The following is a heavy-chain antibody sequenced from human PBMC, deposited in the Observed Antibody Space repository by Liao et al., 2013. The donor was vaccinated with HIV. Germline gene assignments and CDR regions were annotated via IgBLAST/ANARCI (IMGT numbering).Heavy chain of an antibody. CDR1: GGSISSGSYY. CDR2: VYFNGNT. D-gene: IGHD1-26*01. CDR3: ASAPLGATTNAFDI. Sequence: QVQLQESGPGLVKPSQTLSLTCTVSGGSISSGSYYWSWIRQPAGKGLEWIGRVYFNGNTNYNPSLKSRVAISVDTSKNQFSLKLSSVTAADTAVYYCASAPLGATTNAFDIWAKGQWSPSLQ. J-gene: IGHJ3*02. V-gene: IGHV4-61*02.